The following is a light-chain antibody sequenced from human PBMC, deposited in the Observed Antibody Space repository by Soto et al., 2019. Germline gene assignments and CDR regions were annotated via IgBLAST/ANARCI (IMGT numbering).Light chain of an antibody. CDR1: QSVSSN. V-gene: IGKV3-15*01. Sequence: EIVMTQSLATLSVSPGERATLSCRASQSVSSNLAWYQQKPGQAPRLLIYNAYTRATGISARFSGSGSGTEFTLTISSLQSEDFAVYYCQQYNNWPRTFGQGTKVDSK. J-gene: IGKJ1*01. CDR2: NAY. CDR3: QQYNNWPRT.